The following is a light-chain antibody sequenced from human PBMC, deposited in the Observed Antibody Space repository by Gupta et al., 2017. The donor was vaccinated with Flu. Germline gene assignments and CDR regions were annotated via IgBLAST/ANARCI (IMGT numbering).Light chain of an antibody. J-gene: IGKJ1*01. CDR2: KAS. CDR3: QQDNSYSRT. Sequence: DIQMTQSPSTLSASVGDRVTITCRASQSIGSWLAWYQQKPGKAPKLLIYKASSLEGGGPSRFRGSGSGTSGAEFTLTISSLQPDDFATYYCQQDNSYSRTFGQGTKVEIK. V-gene: IGKV1-5*03. CDR1: QSIGSW.